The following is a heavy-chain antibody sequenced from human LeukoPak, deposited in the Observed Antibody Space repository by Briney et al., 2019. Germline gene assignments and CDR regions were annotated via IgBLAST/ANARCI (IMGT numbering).Heavy chain of an antibody. CDR3: AIVYGASGAEYFQH. Sequence: GGSLRLSCAASGFTFSSYAMSWVRQAPGKGLAWVSAISGSGGSTYYADSVKGRFAISRDNSKNTLYLQMNSLRAEDTAVYYCAIVYGASGAEYFQHGGQGTLVTVSS. CDR1: GFTFSSYA. CDR2: ISGSGGST. V-gene: IGHV3-23*01. J-gene: IGHJ1*01. D-gene: IGHD1-26*01.